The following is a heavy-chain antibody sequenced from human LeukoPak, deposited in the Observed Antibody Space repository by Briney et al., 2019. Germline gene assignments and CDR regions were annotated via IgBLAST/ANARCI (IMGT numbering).Heavy chain of an antibody. D-gene: IGHD6-19*01. CDR2: ISAYNGNT. CDR3: ARRAVAPDSYYYMDV. V-gene: IGHV1-18*01. J-gene: IGHJ6*03. CDR1: GYTFTSYG. Sequence: ASVKVSCKASGYTFTSYGISWVRQAPGQGLEWMGWISAYNGNTNYAQKLQGRVTMTTDTSTSTAYMELRSLRSDDTAVYYCARRAVAPDSYYYMDVWGKGTTVTVSS.